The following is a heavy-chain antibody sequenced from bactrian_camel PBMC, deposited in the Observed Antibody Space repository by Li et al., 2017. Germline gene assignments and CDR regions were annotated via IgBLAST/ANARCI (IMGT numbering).Heavy chain of an antibody. CDR1: RTPFWAC. Sequence: HVQLVESGGGSVQPGGSLRLSCAMSRTPFWACMGWFRQAPGKEREGVAAIDSDGSTSYSDSVKGRFTISKDNAKNTLYLQMNSLKPEDTAMYYCAANPVCYSDYEALPQHYWGQGTQVTVS. CDR2: IDSDGST. CDR3: AANPVCYSDYEALPQHY. J-gene: IGHJ4*01. D-gene: IGHD4*01. V-gene: IGHV3S53*01.